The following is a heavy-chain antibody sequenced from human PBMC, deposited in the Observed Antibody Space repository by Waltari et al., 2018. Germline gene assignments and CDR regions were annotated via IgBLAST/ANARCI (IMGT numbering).Heavy chain of an antibody. D-gene: IGHD3-10*01. CDR3: ARDKGNVLLWFGAAAFDI. CDR1: GYSISSGYY. V-gene: IGHV4-38-2*02. CDR2: IYNSGGT. J-gene: IGHJ3*02. Sequence: QVQLQESGPGLVKPSETLSLTCAVSGYSISSGYYWGWIRQPPGRVWGWSGSIYNSGGTYYDPSLKRRVTISVDTSKSPSYLKLSSVTAEDTAVYYCARDKGNVLLWFGAAAFDIWGQGTMVTVSS.